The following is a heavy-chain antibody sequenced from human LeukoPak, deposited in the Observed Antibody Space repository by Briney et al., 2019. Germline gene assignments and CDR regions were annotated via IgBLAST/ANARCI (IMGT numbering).Heavy chain of an antibody. CDR3: ARGDIVVIPAAISAYYYMDV. CDR2: INHSGST. V-gene: IGHV4-34*01. D-gene: IGHD2-2*01. CDR1: GVSFSDYY. Sequence: SGTLSLTCGVHGVSFSDYYWGWIRQSPGKGLEWIGEINHSGSTNYNPSLKSRVTISVDTSKDQFSLKLSSVTAADTAVYYCARGDIVVIPAAISAYYYMDVWGKGTTVTVSS. J-gene: IGHJ6*03.